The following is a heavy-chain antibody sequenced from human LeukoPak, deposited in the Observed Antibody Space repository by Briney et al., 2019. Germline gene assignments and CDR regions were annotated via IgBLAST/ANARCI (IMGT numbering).Heavy chain of an antibody. CDR3: AAESHRYYYDSSGYQLLDI. CDR1: GYTFTGYY. Sequence: ASVKVSCKASGYTFTGYYMHWVRQAPGQGLEWMGWINPNSGGTNYAQKFQGRVTMTRDMSTSTAYMELSSLRSEDTAVYYCAAESHRYYYDSSGYQLLDIWGQGTMVTVSS. J-gene: IGHJ3*02. D-gene: IGHD3-22*01. CDR2: INPNSGGT. V-gene: IGHV1-2*02.